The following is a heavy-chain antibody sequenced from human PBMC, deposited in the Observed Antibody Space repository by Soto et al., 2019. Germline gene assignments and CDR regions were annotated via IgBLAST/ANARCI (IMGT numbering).Heavy chain of an antibody. CDR2: VYSGSAT. V-gene: IGHV3-53*01. Sequence: HPGGSLRLSCAASGFIVSDNYMNWVRQAPGKGLEWLSVVYSGSATYYADSVKGRFTISRDNSKNTLYLQMNSLRAEDTAVYYCSANMVRGPNDYWGQGTRVTVSS. D-gene: IGHD3-10*01. CDR3: SANMVRGPNDY. CDR1: GFIVSDNY. J-gene: IGHJ4*02.